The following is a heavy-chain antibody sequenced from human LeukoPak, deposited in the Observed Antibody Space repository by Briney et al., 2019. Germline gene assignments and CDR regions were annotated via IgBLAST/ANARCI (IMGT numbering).Heavy chain of an antibody. J-gene: IGHJ4*02. CDR3: ARDRPGRITMVRGGISP. V-gene: IGHV4-38-2*02. CDR2: IYHSGST. D-gene: IGHD3-10*01. CDR1: GYSISRGYY. Sequence: SETLSLTCTVSGYSISRGYYWGWSRQPPRKGLEWIGSIYHSGSTYYNQSLKSRVTISVDTSKNQFSLKLSSVTAADTAVYYCARDRPGRITMVRGGISPWGQGTLVTVSS.